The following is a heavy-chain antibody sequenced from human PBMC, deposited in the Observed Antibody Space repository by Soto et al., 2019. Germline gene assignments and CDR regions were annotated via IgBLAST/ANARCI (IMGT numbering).Heavy chain of an antibody. Sequence: QLQLQESGPGLVKPSETLSLTCTVSGGSISSSSYYWGWIRQPPGKGLEWIGSIYYSGSTYYNPSLKSRVTISVDTSKNQFSLKLSSVTAADTAVYYCASVRIAVAGNYFDYWGQGTLVTVSS. CDR2: IYYSGST. V-gene: IGHV4-39*01. CDR1: GGSISSSSYY. D-gene: IGHD6-19*01. J-gene: IGHJ4*02. CDR3: ASVRIAVAGNYFDY.